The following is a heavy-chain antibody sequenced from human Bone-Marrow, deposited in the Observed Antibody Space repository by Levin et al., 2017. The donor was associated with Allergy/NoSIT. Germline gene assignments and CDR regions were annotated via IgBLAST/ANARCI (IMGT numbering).Heavy chain of an antibody. CDR1: GGSISNYY. CDR2: LYSGAST. V-gene: IGHV4-59*01. CDR3: ARGTAVQSGAMGF. Sequence: SETLSLTCTVSGGSISNYYWSWIRQPPGKGLEWIGYLYSGASTIFNPSLKSRVTISVDTSENQFSLRLTSVTAADTAVYYCARGTAVQSGAMGFWGHGTLVTVSS. J-gene: IGHJ4*01. D-gene: IGHD1-1*01.